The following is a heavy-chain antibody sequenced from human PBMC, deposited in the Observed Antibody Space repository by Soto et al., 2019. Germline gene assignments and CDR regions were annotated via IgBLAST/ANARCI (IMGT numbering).Heavy chain of an antibody. CDR2: INHHGTET. CDR3: ATVQRTRSASTWVWGSYFCH. Sequence: PGGSLRLPCAASGFSFTDYRMTWICQAPGKGLEWVANINHHGTETAYVDSVRGRFKISRDSVNNSLLLQINNLRAEDTARYYCATVQRTRSASTWVWGSYFCHWGRGSLGAIAS. V-gene: IGHV3-7*03. D-gene: IGHD7-27*01. CDR1: GFSFTDYR. J-gene: IGHJ4*02.